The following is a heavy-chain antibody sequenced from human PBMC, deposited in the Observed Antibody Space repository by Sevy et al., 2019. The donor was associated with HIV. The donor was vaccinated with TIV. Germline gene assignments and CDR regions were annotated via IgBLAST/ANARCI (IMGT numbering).Heavy chain of an antibody. Sequence: ASVKVCCKASGYTFTSYGISWVRQAPGQGLEWMGWISAYNGNTNYAQKLQGRVTMTTDTSTSTAYMELRSLRSDDTAVYYCARGDCEYYGSGSNKSPRDYRGQGTLVTVSS. J-gene: IGHJ4*02. V-gene: IGHV1-18*01. D-gene: IGHD3-10*01. CDR1: GYTFTSYG. CDR2: ISAYNGNT. CDR3: ARGDCEYYGSGSNKSPRDY.